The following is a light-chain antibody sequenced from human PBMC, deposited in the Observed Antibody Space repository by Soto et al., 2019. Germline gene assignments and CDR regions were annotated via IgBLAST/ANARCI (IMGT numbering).Light chain of an antibody. Sequence: QSALTQPASVSGSPGQSITISCTGSSSDVGTYNLVSWYQQHPGEAPKLMNYEVTKRPSGVSNRFSGSKSGNTASLTISGLQAEDEADYYCCSYAGSSYVFGTGTKLTVL. CDR1: SSDVGTYNL. CDR2: EVT. V-gene: IGLV2-23*02. J-gene: IGLJ1*01. CDR3: CSYAGSSYV.